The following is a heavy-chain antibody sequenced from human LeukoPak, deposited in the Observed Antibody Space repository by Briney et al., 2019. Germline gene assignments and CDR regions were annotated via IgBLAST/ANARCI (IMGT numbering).Heavy chain of an antibody. CDR1: GGSISSYY. D-gene: IGHD5-12*01. J-gene: IGHJ4*02. V-gene: IGHV4-59*08. CDR3: ARMGGYSGYATH. CDR2: ILYSGTT. Sequence: SETLSLTCTVSGGSISSYYWSWIRQPPGKGLDWIGYILYSGTTNSNPSLKSRVTISVDTSKNQNSLKLSSVTAADTAVYYCARMGGYSGYATHWGQGTLVTVSS.